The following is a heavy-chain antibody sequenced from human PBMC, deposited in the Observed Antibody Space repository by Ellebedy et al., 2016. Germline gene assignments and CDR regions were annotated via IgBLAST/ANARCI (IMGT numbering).Heavy chain of an antibody. J-gene: IGHJ4*02. Sequence: GESLKISXAASGFIFSSYAMSWVRQAPGKGLEWVSSIIGSGDRTQYADSVRGRFTISRDNSKNTLYLQMNSLRVEDTAVYYCARGVVQAAHGGCEYWGQGTLVTVSS. D-gene: IGHD3-16*01. CDR3: ARGVVQAAHGGCEY. CDR2: IIGSGDRT. CDR1: GFIFSSYA. V-gene: IGHV3-23*01.